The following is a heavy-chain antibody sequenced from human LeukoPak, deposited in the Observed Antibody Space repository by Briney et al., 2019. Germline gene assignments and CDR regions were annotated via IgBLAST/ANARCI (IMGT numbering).Heavy chain of an antibody. CDR1: GGSISSYY. CDR2: IYYSGST. V-gene: IGHV4-59*08. Sequence: SETLSFTCTVSGGSISSYYWSWIRQPPGKGLEWIGYIYYSGSTNYNPSLKSRVTISVDTSKNQFSLKLSSVTAADTAVYYCARSPRVVIFDYWGQGTLVTVSS. J-gene: IGHJ4*02. D-gene: IGHD3-3*01. CDR3: ARSPRVVIFDY.